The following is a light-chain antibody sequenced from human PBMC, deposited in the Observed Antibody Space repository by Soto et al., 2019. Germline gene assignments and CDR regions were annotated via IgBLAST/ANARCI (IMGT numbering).Light chain of an antibody. Sequence: EIVLTQSPGTLSLSPGERATLSCRASQSVSSSYLAWYQQKPGQAPRLLIYGASSRATGIPDRFSGSGSGTDFTLTISRLEPEDFAVYYCQQYGRSVTFGHGTKVDIK. CDR2: GAS. V-gene: IGKV3-20*01. CDR3: QQYGRSVT. CDR1: QSVSSSY. J-gene: IGKJ3*01.